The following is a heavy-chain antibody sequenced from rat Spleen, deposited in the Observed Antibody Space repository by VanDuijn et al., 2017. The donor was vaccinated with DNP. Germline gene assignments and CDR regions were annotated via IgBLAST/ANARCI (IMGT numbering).Heavy chain of an antibody. Sequence: EVQLQESGPGLVKPSQSLSLTCSVTGYPITTNYWGWIRKFPGNKMEWIGHISYSGSTSYNPSLKSRISITRDTSKNQFFLHLNSVTTEDTATYYCASYYYDGYYAMDAWGQGTSVTVSS. CDR1: GYPITTNY. V-gene: IGHV3-1*01. J-gene: IGHJ4*01. CDR3: ASYYYDGYYAMDA. CDR2: ISYSGST. D-gene: IGHD1-12*02.